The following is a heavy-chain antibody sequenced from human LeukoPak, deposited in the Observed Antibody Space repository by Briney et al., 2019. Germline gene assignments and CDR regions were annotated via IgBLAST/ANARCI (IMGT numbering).Heavy chain of an antibody. J-gene: IGHJ4*02. CDR2: IYSGGST. V-gene: IGHV3-53*01. D-gene: IGHD4-17*01. CDR3: ARGGTTVTEDFDY. CDR1: GFTVSSKY. Sequence: QPGGSLRLSCAASGFTVSSKYMTWVRQAPGKGLEWVSVIYSGGSTYYADSVKGRFTISRDNAKNSLYLQMNSLRAEDTAVYYCARGGTTVTEDFDYWGQGTLVTVSS.